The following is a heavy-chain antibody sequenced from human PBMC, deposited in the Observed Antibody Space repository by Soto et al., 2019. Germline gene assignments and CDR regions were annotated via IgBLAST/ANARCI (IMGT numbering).Heavy chain of an antibody. CDR1: GFSLSTTGVG. CDR2: IYWDDDK. Sequence: QITLKESGPTLAKPTQTLTLTCTFSGFSLSTTGVGVGWIRQPPGKPLEWLALIYWDDDKRYSPSLKSRLTITKGTSKNQVVLTKNNMDPVDTARYYCAYAEFYGSGTYYNPYNWFDPWGQGTLVTVSS. V-gene: IGHV2-5*02. CDR3: AYAEFYGSGTYYNPYNWFDP. D-gene: IGHD3-10*01. J-gene: IGHJ5*02.